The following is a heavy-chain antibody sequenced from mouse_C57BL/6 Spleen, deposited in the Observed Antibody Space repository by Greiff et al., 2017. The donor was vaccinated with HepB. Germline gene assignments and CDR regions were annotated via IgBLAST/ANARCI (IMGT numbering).Heavy chain of an antibody. CDR1: GYTFTDYN. J-gene: IGHJ3*01. CDR3: ARSEPGRFAY. V-gene: IGHV1-18*01. CDR2: INPNNGGT. Sequence: EVQLQQPGPELVKPGASVKIPCKASGYTFTDYNMDWVKQSHGKSLEWIGDINPNNGGTIYNQKFKGKATLTVDKSSSTAYMELRSLTSEDTAVYYCARSEPGRFAYWGQGTLVTVSA.